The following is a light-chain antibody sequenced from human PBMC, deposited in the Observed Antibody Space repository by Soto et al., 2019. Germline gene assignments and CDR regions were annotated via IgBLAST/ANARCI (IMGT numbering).Light chain of an antibody. CDR3: QQYNNWPWK. CDR1: HSIIDT. V-gene: IGKV3-15*01. J-gene: IGKJ1*01. CDR2: SAS. Sequence: EIVMTPSPATLSVSPVGIAKLFFISIHSIIDTLAWTQQQPGQAPRLIIYSASRGATGFPARFSGSGSGTDFTLTISSLQSEDFAVYYCQQYNNWPWKCGQGTKGAIK.